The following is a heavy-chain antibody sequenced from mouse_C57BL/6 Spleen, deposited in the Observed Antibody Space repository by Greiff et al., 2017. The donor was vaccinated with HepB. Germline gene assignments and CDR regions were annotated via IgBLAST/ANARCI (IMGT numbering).Heavy chain of an antibody. Sequence: EVKVVESGGDLVKPGGSLKLSCAASGFTFSSYGMSWVRQTPDKRLEWVATISSGGSYTYYPDSVKGRFTISRDNAKNTLYLQMSSLKSEDTAMYYCARQDYRYFDVWGTGTTVTVSS. CDR1: GFTFSSYG. J-gene: IGHJ1*03. V-gene: IGHV5-6*01. CDR2: ISSGGSYT. CDR3: ARQDYRYFDV.